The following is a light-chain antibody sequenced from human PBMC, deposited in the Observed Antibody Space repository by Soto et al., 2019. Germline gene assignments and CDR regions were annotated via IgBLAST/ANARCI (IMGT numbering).Light chain of an antibody. V-gene: IGKV3-20*01. CDR1: QSVSSSY. CDR3: QKYNSAPVT. Sequence: EIVLTQSPGTLSLSPGERATLSCRASQSVSSSYLAWYQQKPGQAPRLLIYDASNRATGIPARFSDSGSGTDFTLTISSLQPEDVATYYCQKYNSAPVTFGQGTKVDIK. CDR2: DAS. J-gene: IGKJ1*01.